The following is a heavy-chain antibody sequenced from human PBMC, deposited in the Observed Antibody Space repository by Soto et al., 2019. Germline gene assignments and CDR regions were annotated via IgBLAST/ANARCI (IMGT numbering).Heavy chain of an antibody. V-gene: IGHV1-18*01. CDR3: ARGRYYDSSGYYGPDAFDI. CDR2: ISAYNGNT. CDR1: GYTFTSYG. Sequence: ASVKVSCKASGYTFTSYGISWVRRAPGQGLEWMGWISAYNGNTNYAQKLQGRVTMTTDTSTSTAYMELRSLRSDDTAVYYCARGRYYDSSGYYGPDAFDIWGQGTMVTVSS. J-gene: IGHJ3*02. D-gene: IGHD3-22*01.